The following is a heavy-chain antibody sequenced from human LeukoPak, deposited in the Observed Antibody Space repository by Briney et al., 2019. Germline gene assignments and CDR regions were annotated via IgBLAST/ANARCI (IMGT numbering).Heavy chain of an antibody. J-gene: IGHJ4*02. V-gene: IGHV1-46*01. CDR2: INPSGGST. CDR1: GYTSTSYY. D-gene: IGHD3-3*01. Sequence: ASVKVSCKASGYTSTSYYMHWVRQAPGQGLEWMGIINPSGGSTSYAQKFQGRVTMTRDTSTSTVYMELSSLRSEDTAVYYCARDRAPQDNYDFWSGYLFDYWGQGTLVTVSS. CDR3: ARDRAPQDNYDFWSGYLFDY.